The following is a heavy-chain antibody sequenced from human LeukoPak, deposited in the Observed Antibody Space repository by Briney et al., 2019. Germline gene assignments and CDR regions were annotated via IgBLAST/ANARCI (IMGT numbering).Heavy chain of an antibody. CDR1: GYTFTSYD. CDR2: MNPNSGNT. D-gene: IGHD3-10*01. CDR3: AREPAYYYGSGSYSALYYYYYGMDV. V-gene: IGHV1-8*01. J-gene: IGHJ6*02. Sequence: ASVKVSCKASGYTFTSYDINWVRQATGQGLEWMGWMNPNSGNTGYAQKFQGRVTMTRNTSISTAYMELSSLRSEDTAVYYCAREPAYYYGSGSYSALYYYYYGMDVWGQGTTVTVSS.